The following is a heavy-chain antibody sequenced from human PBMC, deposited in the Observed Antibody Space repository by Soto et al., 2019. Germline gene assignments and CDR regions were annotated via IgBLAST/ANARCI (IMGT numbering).Heavy chain of an antibody. V-gene: IGHV3-48*03. J-gene: IGHJ6*02. CDR3: ARDRDELVGIFPYYYGMDV. Sequence: GGSLRLSCAASGFTFSSYEMNWVRQAPGKGLEWVSYISSSGRTTYYADSVKGRFTISRDNAKSSLSLQMNSLRADDTAVYYCARDRDELVGIFPYYYGMDVWGQVTTVTVSS. CDR1: GFTFSSYE. D-gene: IGHD2-21*01. CDR2: ISSSGRTT.